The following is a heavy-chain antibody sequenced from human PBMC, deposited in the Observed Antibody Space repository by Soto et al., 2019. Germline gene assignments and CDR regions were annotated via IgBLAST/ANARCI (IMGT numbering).Heavy chain of an antibody. CDR1: GGSISSSSYY. CDR3: ARQDYYDSSGYYYYGMDV. J-gene: IGHJ6*02. Sequence: SETLSLTCTVSGGSISSSSYYWGWIRQPPGKGLEWIGSIYYSGSTYYNPSLKSRVTISVDTSKNQFSLKLSSVTAADTAVYYCARQDYYDSSGYYYYGMDVWGQGTTVTVSS. V-gene: IGHV4-39*01. CDR2: IYYSGST. D-gene: IGHD3-22*01.